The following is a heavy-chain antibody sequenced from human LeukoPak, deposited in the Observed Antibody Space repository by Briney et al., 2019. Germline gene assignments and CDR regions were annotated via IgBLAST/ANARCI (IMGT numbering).Heavy chain of an antibody. CDR2: ISSSGNT. Sequence: GGSLRLSCAASGFTFSRSAMTWVRQTPGKGPDWVSSISSSGNTYYADSVKGRFTISRDNSKNMLYLQMNSLRAEDTAVYYCVKGRISEDGLDFWGQGTLVTVSS. CDR3: VKGRISEDGLDF. CDR1: GFTFSRSA. D-gene: IGHD6-13*01. J-gene: IGHJ4*02. V-gene: IGHV3-23*01.